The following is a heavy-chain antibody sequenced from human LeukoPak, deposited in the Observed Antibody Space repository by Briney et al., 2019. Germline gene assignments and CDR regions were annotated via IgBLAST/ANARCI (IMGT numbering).Heavy chain of an antibody. D-gene: IGHD3-22*01. CDR2: ISSNGATK. CDR1: GFTFNDYY. J-gene: IGHJ4*02. Sequence: AGSLRLSCEASGFTFNDYYLAWIRQAPGNGLEWFSFISSNGATKYYADSVKGRFTISRDNAKNSLFLYMNSLRDDDTAVYYCAIQMTMIVVVPYFDYWGQGALVTVSS. V-gene: IGHV3-11*04. CDR3: AIQMTMIVVVPYFDY.